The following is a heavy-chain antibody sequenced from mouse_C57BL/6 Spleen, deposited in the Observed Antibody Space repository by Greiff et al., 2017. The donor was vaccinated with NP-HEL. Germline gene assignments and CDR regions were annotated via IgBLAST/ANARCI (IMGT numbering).Heavy chain of an antibody. CDR2: IWSGGST. J-gene: IGHJ3*01. CDR1: GFSLTSYG. CDR3: ARRDSNYVFAY. V-gene: IGHV2-2*01. Sequence: VKLVESGPGLVQPSQSLSITCTVSGFSLTSYGVHWVRQSPGKGLEWLGVIWSGGSTDYNAAFISRLSISKDNSKSQVFFKMNSLQADDTAIYYCARRDSNYVFAYWGQGTLVTVSA. D-gene: IGHD2-5*01.